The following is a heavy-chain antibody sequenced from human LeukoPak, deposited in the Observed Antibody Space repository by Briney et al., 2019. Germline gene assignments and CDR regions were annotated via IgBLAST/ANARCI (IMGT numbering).Heavy chain of an antibody. V-gene: IGHV3-30-3*01. CDR1: GFTFSSYA. Sequence: GGSLRLSCAASGFTFSSYAMHWVRQAPGKGLEWVAVISYDGGNKYYADSVKGRFTISRDNSKNTLYLQMNSLRAEDTAVYYCARDSFTFYDILTGYYADYWGQGTLVTVSS. CDR3: ARDSFTFYDILTGYYADY. CDR2: ISYDGGNK. J-gene: IGHJ4*02. D-gene: IGHD3-9*01.